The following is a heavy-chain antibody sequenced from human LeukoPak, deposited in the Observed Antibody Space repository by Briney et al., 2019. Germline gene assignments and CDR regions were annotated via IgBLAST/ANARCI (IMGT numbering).Heavy chain of an antibody. Sequence: SETLSLTCTVSGASVSSYYWSWIRQPPGKGLEWIGYIYFSENTIYNLSLRSRLTISVDASKNQFSLKLSSVTAADTAVYYCAACLRGGDCFSFDYWGRGTLVTVSS. D-gene: IGHD2-21*02. J-gene: IGHJ4*02. CDR3: AACLRGGDCFSFDY. V-gene: IGHV4-59*02. CDR1: GASVSSYY. CDR2: IYFSENT.